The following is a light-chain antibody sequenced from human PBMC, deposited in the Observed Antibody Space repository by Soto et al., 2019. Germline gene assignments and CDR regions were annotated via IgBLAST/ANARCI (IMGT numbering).Light chain of an antibody. CDR2: SAS. V-gene: IGKV3-15*01. CDR3: QQGHNWPLT. Sequence: EIAMTQSPATLSVSPGERATLSCRASQSISPELVWYQQIPGQPPRLLIYSASTRATGVPARFTGSGSGSEFTLTISGLQSEDFAIYYCQQGHNWPLTFVQGTRLEI. CDR1: QSISPE. J-gene: IGKJ2*01.